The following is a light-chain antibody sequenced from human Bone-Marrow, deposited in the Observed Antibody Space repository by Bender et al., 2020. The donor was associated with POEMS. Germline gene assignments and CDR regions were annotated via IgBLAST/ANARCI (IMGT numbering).Light chain of an antibody. CDR2: QDT. J-gene: IGLJ2*01. CDR3: QAWDSSTHVV. CDR1: KLGNKY. Sequence: SYELTQPPSVSVSPGQTAIITCSGDKLGNKYVCWYQQKPGQSPVLVIYQDTKRPSGIPERFSGSNSGNTATLTISGTQAMDEADFYCQAWDSSTHVVFGGGTKLTVL. V-gene: IGLV3-1*01.